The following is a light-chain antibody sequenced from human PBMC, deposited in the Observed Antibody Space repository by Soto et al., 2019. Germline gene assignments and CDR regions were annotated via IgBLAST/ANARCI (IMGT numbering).Light chain of an antibody. J-gene: IGKJ1*01. V-gene: IGKV3-15*01. CDR2: GTS. CDR3: QQYYNWPPWT. Sequence: EIVMTPSPATLLLSTGETGTLSCRASQSVRKNLAWYQQKPGQAPRLLIYGTSNRATGIPARFSGSGSGTDFTLTVSGLQSEDFAVYYCQQYYNWPPWTFGLGTKVDIK. CDR1: QSVRKN.